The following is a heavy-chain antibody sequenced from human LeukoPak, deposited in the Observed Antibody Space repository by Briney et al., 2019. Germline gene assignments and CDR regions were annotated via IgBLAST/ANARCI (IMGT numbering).Heavy chain of an antibody. CDR1: GFTFDDYG. CDR3: ARIALTGTTPYYFDY. CDR2: INWNGGST. J-gene: IGHJ4*02. D-gene: IGHD1-7*01. V-gene: IGHV3-20*04. Sequence: GGSLRLSCAASGFTFDDYGMSWVRQAPGKGLEWVSGINWNGGSTGYADSVKGRFTISRDNAKNSLYLKMNSLRAEDTALYYCARIALTGTTPYYFDYWAQGTLVTVSS.